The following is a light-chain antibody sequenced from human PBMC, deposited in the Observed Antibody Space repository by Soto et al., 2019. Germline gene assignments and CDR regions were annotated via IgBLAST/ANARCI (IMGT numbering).Light chain of an antibody. CDR2: DVS. Sequence: QSALTQPRSVSGSPGQSVTISCTGTSSDVGGYNYVSWYQQHPGKAPKLMIYDVSKRPSGVTDRFSGSKSGNTASLTIYGLQAEDEADYYCCSYAGSYVFGTGTKVTVL. V-gene: IGLV2-11*01. CDR3: CSYAGSYV. CDR1: SSDVGGYNY. J-gene: IGLJ1*01.